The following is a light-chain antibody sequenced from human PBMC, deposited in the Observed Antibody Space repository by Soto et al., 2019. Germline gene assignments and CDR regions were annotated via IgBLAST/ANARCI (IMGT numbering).Light chain of an antibody. V-gene: IGLV2-23*02. CDR2: EVS. CDR3: CSYAGFITV. Sequence: QSVLTQPASVSGSPGQSITISCTGSSSDVGTYNLVSWYQQLPGKAPKLMIYEVSQRHSGVSDRFSGSKSGNTASLTISGLQAEDEADYYCCSYAGFITVFGGRTKVTVL. J-gene: IGLJ3*02. CDR1: SSDVGTYNL.